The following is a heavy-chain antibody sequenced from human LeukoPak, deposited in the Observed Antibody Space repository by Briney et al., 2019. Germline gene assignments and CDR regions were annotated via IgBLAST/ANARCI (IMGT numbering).Heavy chain of an antibody. CDR1: GGSFSGYY. CDR3: ARGYCSGSICYADYYYYYMDV. CDR2: INHSGST. V-gene: IGHV4-34*01. Sequence: TSETLSLTCAVYGGSFSGYYWSWIRQPPGKGLEWIGEINHSGSTNYNPSLKSRVTISVDTSKNQFSLKLSSVSAADTAVYYCARGYCSGSICYADYYYYYMDVWGKGTTVTVSS. J-gene: IGHJ6*03. D-gene: IGHD2-2*01.